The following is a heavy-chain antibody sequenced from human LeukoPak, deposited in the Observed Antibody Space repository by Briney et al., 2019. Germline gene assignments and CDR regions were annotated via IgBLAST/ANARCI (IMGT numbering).Heavy chain of an antibody. CDR2: IWYDGSDK. CDR3: ARAGDAFDI. V-gene: IGHV3-33*01. Sequence: GGSLRLSCAASGFTFSSYGMHWVRQAPGKGLEWVAVIWYDGSDKYYTDSGKGRFTISRDNSKNTLYLQMNSLRAEDTAIYYCARAGDAFDIWGQGTMVTVSS. CDR1: GFTFSSYG. J-gene: IGHJ3*02.